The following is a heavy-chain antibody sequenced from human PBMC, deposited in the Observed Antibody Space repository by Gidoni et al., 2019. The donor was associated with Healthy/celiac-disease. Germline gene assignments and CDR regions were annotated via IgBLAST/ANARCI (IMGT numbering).Heavy chain of an antibody. J-gene: IGHJ3*02. CDR3: ARRGEPRFSFDI. V-gene: IGHV1-69*01. Sequence: QVQLVQSGAEVTKPGSSVKVSCKAAGGTFSSSAISWVRQAPGQGLEWMGGIIPIFGTANYAQKFQGRVTITADESTSTAYMELSSLRSEDTAVYYCARRGEPRFSFDIWGQGTMVTVSS. CDR2: IIPIFGTA. D-gene: IGHD3-16*01. CDR1: GGTFSSSA.